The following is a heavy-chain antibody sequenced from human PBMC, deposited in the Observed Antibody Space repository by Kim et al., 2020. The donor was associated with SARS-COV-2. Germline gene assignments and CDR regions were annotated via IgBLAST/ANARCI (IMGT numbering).Heavy chain of an antibody. J-gene: IGHJ5*02. CDR2: IYSGGSST. V-gene: IGHV3-23*03. Sequence: GGSLRLSCAASGFTFSSYAMSWVRQAPGKGLEWVSVIYSGGSSTYYADSVKGRFTISRDNSKNTLYLQMNSLRAEDTAVYYCAKGEGLERSSQGVFFSWGQGTLVTVSS. CDR3: AKGEGLERSSQGVFFS. D-gene: IGHD1-1*01. CDR1: GFTFSSYA.